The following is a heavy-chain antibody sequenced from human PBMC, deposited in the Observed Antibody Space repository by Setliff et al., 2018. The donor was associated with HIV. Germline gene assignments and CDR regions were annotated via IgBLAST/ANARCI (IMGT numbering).Heavy chain of an antibody. CDR3: ARETQTGSGSYLV. V-gene: IGHV1-69-2*01. CDR2: VDPEDGET. CDR1: GYTFTDYY. D-gene: IGHD3-10*01. J-gene: IGHJ4*02. Sequence: ASVKVSCKASGYTFTDYYMHWVKQAPGKGPEWMGRVDPEDGETIYAEKFQGRVTVTSDTSTSTVYMDLSGLRPEDTAVYYCARETQTGSGSYLVWGQGALVTVSS.